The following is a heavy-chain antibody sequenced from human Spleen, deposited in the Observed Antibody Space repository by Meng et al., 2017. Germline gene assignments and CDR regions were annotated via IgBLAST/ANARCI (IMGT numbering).Heavy chain of an antibody. CDR1: GYNFPTYW. V-gene: IGHV5-51*01. CDR3: ARQNRGYIYDSVLSLHHFDS. CDR2: IYPADSDT. Sequence: GESLKISCKGSGYNFPTYWIGWVRQISGKGLELIGIIYPADSDTRYNPSFQGQVTISADKSISIAYLQWSSLKASDTAMYYCARQNRGYIYDSVLSLHHFDSWGQGALVTVSS. D-gene: IGHD5-18*01. J-gene: IGHJ4*02.